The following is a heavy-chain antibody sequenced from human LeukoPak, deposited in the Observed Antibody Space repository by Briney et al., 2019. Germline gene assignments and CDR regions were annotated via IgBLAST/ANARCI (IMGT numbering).Heavy chain of an antibody. CDR2: ILYSGST. Sequence: SQTLSLTCTVSGGSISSGSYYWSWIRQPPGKGLEWIGDILYSGSTDYNSSLKSRVTISVDTSRNQFSLKLSSVSAADTAVYYCARRSYSSPFDYWGQGTLVTVSS. J-gene: IGHJ4*02. D-gene: IGHD6-19*01. V-gene: IGHV4-61*09. CDR3: ARRSYSSPFDY. CDR1: GGSISSGSYY.